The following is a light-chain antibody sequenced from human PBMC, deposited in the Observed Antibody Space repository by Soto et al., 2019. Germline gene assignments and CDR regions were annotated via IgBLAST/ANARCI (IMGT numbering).Light chain of an antibody. Sequence: EIVLTQSPGTLSLSPGERATLSCRASQSVTSGYLAWYQQKPGQAPRLLIYGASSRATGVPDRFSGSGSGTDFTITITRLEPEDFAVYYCHQYGTSPLTFGGGTKVEIK. CDR2: GAS. J-gene: IGKJ4*01. V-gene: IGKV3-20*01. CDR3: HQYGTSPLT. CDR1: QSVTSGY.